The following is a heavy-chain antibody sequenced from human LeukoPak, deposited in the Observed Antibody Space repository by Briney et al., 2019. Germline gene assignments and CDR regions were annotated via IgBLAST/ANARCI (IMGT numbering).Heavy chain of an antibody. J-gene: IGHJ6*03. D-gene: IGHD3/OR15-3a*01. V-gene: IGHV1-69*05. CDR3: ASGQPYYYYYYMDV. CDR2: IIPIFGTA. Sequence: SVKVSCKASGGTFSSYAISWVRQAPGQGLEWMGGIIPIFGTANHAQRFQDRVTITTDESTSTAYMELSTLRSEGTAVYYCASGQPYYYYYYMDVWGKGTTVTVSS. CDR1: GGTFSSYA.